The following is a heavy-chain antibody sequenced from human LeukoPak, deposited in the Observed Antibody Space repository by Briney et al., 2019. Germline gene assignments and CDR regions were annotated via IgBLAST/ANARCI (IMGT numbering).Heavy chain of an antibody. J-gene: IGHJ4*02. D-gene: IGHD3-10*01. CDR3: ATVAVIRGATYFDY. CDR2: LFYSGST. Sequence: TSETLSLTCTVSGGSISSYYWSWIRQPPGKGLEWIAYLFYSGSTDYNPSLESRVTISVDTSKNQFSLKLRSVAAADTAVYYCATVAVIRGATYFDYWGQGTLVTVSS. V-gene: IGHV4-59*01. CDR1: GGSISSYY.